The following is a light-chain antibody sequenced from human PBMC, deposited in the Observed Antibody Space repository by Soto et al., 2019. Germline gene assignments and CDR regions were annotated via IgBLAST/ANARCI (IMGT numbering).Light chain of an antibody. CDR3: AVWDDSMGGVV. CDR2: YDD. V-gene: IGLV1-36*01. J-gene: IGLJ2*01. CDR1: SSNIENND. Sequence: QSVLTQPPSVSGAPRQRVTMSCSGISSNIENNDVNWYQHLPGKAPKLLIYYDDLRPSGVSDRFSGSNSGTSASLAISGLQSEDEGDYYCAVWDDSMGGVVFGGGTKLTVL.